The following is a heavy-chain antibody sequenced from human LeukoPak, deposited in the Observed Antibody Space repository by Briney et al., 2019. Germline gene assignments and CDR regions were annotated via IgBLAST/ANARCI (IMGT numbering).Heavy chain of an antibody. CDR2: INTNGGST. Sequence: GGSLRLSCAASGFPFSSYWMHWVRQAPGKGLVWVSRINTNGGSTSHADSVKGRFTISRDNAKNTLYLQMNSLGVENTAVYYCARDLWSGADYWGQGTLVTVSS. CDR3: ARDLWSGADY. D-gene: IGHD2-21*01. J-gene: IGHJ4*02. V-gene: IGHV3-74*01. CDR1: GFPFSSYW.